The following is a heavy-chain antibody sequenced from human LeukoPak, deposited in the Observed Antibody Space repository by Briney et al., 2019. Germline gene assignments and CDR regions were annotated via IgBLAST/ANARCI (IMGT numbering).Heavy chain of an antibody. V-gene: IGHV5-51*01. Sequence: GESLKISCKGSGYSFTSYWIGWVRQMPGKGLEWMGIIYPGDSDTRYSPSFQGQVTISADKSISTAYLQWSSLKASDTAMYYCARRRFGEVKNCGDYESYFDYWGQGTLVTVSS. CDR2: IYPGDSDT. CDR1: GYSFTSYW. J-gene: IGHJ4*02. CDR3: ARRRFGEVKNCGDYESYFDY. D-gene: IGHD4-17*01.